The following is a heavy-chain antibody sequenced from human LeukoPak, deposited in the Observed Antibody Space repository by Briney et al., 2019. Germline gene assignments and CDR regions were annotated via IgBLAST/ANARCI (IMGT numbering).Heavy chain of an antibody. CDR2: IVVGSGNT. CDR1: GFTFTSSA. D-gene: IGHD1-26*01. V-gene: IGHV1-58*02. Sequence: SVKVSCKASGFTFTSSAMQWVRQARGQRLEWIGWIVVGSGNTNYAQKFQERVTITRDMSTSTAYMELSRLRSDDTAVYYCARDPSGSYSEDAFDIWGQGTMVTVSS. J-gene: IGHJ3*02. CDR3: ARDPSGSYSEDAFDI.